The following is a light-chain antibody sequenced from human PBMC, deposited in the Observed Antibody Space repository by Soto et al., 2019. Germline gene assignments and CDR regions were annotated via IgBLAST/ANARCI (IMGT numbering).Light chain of an antibody. J-gene: IGKJ1*01. CDR1: HSVGST. V-gene: IGKV3-15*01. Sequence: ETVMTQSPATLSVSPGERDTLSCSASHSVGSTLAWYQQKPGQALRLLMYDTSTRATGIPARFSGSGSGTEFTLTVSSRQSDDFAVYYCQQDNNWPWPVGQGTKVEIK. CDR3: QQDNNWPWP. CDR2: DTS.